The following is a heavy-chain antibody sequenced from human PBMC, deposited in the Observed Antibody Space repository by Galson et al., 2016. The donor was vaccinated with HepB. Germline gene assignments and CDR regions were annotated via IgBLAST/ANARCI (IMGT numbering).Heavy chain of an antibody. Sequence: TLSLTCTVSGGSINSGGYYWNWIRQHPGKGLEWIGYIYYSGSTHYNPSLKSRLTMSVDTSKNQFSLKLNSVTAADTAVYYCATMGSSPGGFDSWGQGTLVTVSS. CDR2: IYYSGST. D-gene: IGHD6-13*01. V-gene: IGHV4-31*03. CDR1: GGSINSGGYY. J-gene: IGHJ4*02. CDR3: ATMGSSPGGFDS.